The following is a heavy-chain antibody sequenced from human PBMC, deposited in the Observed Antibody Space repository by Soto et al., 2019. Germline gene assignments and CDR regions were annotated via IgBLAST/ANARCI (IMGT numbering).Heavy chain of an antibody. D-gene: IGHD6-13*01. CDR2: IWYDGSNK. V-gene: IGHV3-33*01. Sequence: GGSLRLSCAASGFTFSSYGMHWVRQAPGKGLEWVAVIWYDGSNKYYADSVKGRFTISRDNSKNTLYLQMNSLRAEDTAVYYCARDCAAAANAMICAFDIWGQGTMVTVSS. CDR3: ARDCAAAANAMICAFDI. CDR1: GFTFSSYG. J-gene: IGHJ3*02.